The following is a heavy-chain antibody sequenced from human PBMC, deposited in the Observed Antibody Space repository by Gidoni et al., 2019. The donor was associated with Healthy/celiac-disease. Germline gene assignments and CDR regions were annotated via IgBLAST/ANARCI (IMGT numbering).Heavy chain of an antibody. D-gene: IGHD3-22*01. CDR1: GGSISSSSYY. J-gene: IGHJ5*02. CDR2: IYYSGST. V-gene: IGHV4-39*01. CDR3: ARGYDSSGYYNWFDP. Sequence: QLQLQESGPGLVKPSETLSLTCTVSGGSISSSSYYWGGIRQPPGKGLEWIGSIYYSGSTYYNPSLKSRVTISVDTSKNQFSLKLSSVTAADTAVYYCARGYDSSGYYNWFDPWGQGTLVTVSS.